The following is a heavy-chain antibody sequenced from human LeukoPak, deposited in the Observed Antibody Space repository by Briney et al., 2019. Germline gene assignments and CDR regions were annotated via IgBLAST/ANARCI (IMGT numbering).Heavy chain of an antibody. CDR3: ARDKNYRFDY. J-gene: IGHJ4*02. CDR1: GYTFTDNG. V-gene: IGHV1-18*01. Sequence: AASVKVSCKASGYTFTDNGISWVRQAPGEGLEWMGWISANSGKTNYAQRFQGRVTMTRETSSSTDYMELRSLRSDDTAVYFCARDKNYRFDYWGQGTLVSVTS. CDR2: ISANSGKT. D-gene: IGHD3-16*02.